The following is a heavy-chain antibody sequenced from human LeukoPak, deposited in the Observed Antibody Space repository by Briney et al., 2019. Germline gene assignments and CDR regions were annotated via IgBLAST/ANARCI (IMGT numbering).Heavy chain of an antibody. CDR1: GFIFSNYG. CDR3: AKDTRYHGSGTYGTAAFDI. D-gene: IGHD3-10*01. J-gene: IGHJ3*02. V-gene: IGHV3-30*02. CDR2: IWYDGSKT. Sequence: GGSLRLSCAASGFIFSNYGMHWVRQAPGKGPEWVAIIWYDGSKTYYADSVKGRFTISRDNSKNTLYVQMNSLRIEDAAVYYCAKDTRYHGSGTYGTAAFDIWGQGTMVTVSS.